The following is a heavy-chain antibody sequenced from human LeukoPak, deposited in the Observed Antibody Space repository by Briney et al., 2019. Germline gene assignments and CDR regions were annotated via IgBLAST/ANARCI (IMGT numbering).Heavy chain of an antibody. J-gene: IGHJ4*02. Sequence: WVSAISGSGGSKYYADSVKRRFTISRDNSKTTLYLHMNSLRAEDTAVYYCAPSYDILTGYYDYWGQGTLVTVSS. V-gene: IGHV3-23*01. D-gene: IGHD3-9*01. CDR3: APSYDILTGYYDY. CDR2: ISGSGGSK.